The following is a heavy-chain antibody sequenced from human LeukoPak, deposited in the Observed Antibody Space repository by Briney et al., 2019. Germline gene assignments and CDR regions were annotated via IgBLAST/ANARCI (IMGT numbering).Heavy chain of an antibody. CDR3: ARLPSPPYTGTYSLDC. D-gene: IGHD1-26*01. CDR1: GYSFATYW. V-gene: IGHV5-51*01. CDR2: IYPDDSDA. J-gene: IGHJ4*02. Sequence: GESLKISCKASGYSFATYWIAWVRQMPGKGLEWMGVIYPDDSDARYSPSFQGRVTISADKSISATYLQWSSLEASDTAMYYCARLPSPPYTGTYSLDCWGQGTLVTVSS.